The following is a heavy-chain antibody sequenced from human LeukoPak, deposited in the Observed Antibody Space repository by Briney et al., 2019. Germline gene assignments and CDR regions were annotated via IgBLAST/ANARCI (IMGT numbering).Heavy chain of an antibody. CDR1: GGSFSGYY. V-gene: IGHV4-34*01. D-gene: IGHD6-6*01. CDR2: INHSGST. Sequence: SETLSLTCAVYGGSFSGYYWSWIRQPPGKGLEWIGEINHSGSTNYNPSLKSRVTISVDTSKNQFSLKLSSVTAADTAVYYCARRDSSYNWFDPWGQGALVTVSS. CDR3: ARRDSSYNWFDP. J-gene: IGHJ5*02.